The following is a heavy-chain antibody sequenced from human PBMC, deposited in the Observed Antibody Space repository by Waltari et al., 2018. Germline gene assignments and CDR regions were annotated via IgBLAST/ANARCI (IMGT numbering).Heavy chain of an antibody. CDR3: AKYSPDIAAADSSDY. D-gene: IGHD6-13*01. Sequence: QVQLVESGGGVVQPGRSLSLSCAASGFTFSSYGMHWVRQAPGKGLEWVAVISYDGSNKYYADSVKGRFTISRDNSKNTLYLQMNSLRAEDTAVYYCAKYSPDIAAADSSDYWGQGTLVTVSS. V-gene: IGHV3-30*18. J-gene: IGHJ4*02. CDR2: ISYDGSNK. CDR1: GFTFSSYG.